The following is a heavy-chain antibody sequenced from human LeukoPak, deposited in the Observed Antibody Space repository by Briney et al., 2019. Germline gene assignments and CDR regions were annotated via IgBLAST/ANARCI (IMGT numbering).Heavy chain of an antibody. CDR3: ARDYCTTTSCYNDGFDY. Sequence: RASVKVSCKTSGYTFTGYYMYWVRQAPGQGLEWMGRINPNSGGTNYAQKFQGRVTMTRDTSISTAYMELSRLRSDDTAVYYCARDYCTTTSCYNDGFDYWGQGTLVTVSS. CDR2: INPNSGGT. D-gene: IGHD2-2*02. V-gene: IGHV1-2*06. J-gene: IGHJ4*02. CDR1: GYTFTGYY.